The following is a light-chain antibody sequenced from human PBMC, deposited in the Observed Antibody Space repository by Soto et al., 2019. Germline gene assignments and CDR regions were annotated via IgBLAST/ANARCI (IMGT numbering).Light chain of an antibody. CDR3: QQYDYWPRT. Sequence: EIVLTQSPGTLSLSPWEIATLSCRASQSVSSSYLAWYQQKPGQAPRLLLFGVSNRATGIPARFSGSGSGTDFSLTISSLQSEDFAVYYCQQYDYWPRTFGQGTKVDIK. CDR2: GVS. V-gene: IGKV3-20*01. CDR1: QSVSSSY. J-gene: IGKJ1*01.